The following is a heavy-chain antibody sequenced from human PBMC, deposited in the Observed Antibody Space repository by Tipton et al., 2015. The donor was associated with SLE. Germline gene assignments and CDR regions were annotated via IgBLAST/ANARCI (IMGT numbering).Heavy chain of an antibody. J-gene: IGHJ5*02. CDR3: ARQDYYDSSAYYPYNWFDP. D-gene: IGHD3-22*01. V-gene: IGHV4-39*01. CDR2: FYYSGST. CDR1: GGSISSSSYY. Sequence: LRLSCTVSGGSISSSSYYWGWIRQPPGKGLEWIGNFYYSGSTYYNPSLKSRVTISVDTSKNQFSLKLSSVTAADTAVYYCARQDYYDSSAYYPYNWFDPWGQGTLVTVTS.